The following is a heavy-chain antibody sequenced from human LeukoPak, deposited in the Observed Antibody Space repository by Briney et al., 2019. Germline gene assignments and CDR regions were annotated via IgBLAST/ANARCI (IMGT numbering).Heavy chain of an antibody. V-gene: IGHV1-69*13. CDR2: IIPIFGTA. J-gene: IGHJ4*02. CDR1: GGTFSSYA. CDR3: ARVGARNTFDY. D-gene: IGHD1-26*01. Sequence: GASVKVSCKASGGTFSSYAISWVRQAPGQGLEWMGGIIPIFGTANYAQKFQGRVTITADESTSTAYMELSSLRSEGTAVYYCARVGARNTFDYWGQGTLVTVSS.